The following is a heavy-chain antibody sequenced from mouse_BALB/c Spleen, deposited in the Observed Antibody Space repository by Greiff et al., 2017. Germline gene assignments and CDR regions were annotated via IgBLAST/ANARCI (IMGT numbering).Heavy chain of an antibody. D-gene: IGHD1-1*01. CDR3: ASCYYGFDY. CDR1: GYAFSSSW. CDR2: IYPGDGDT. V-gene: IGHV1-82*01. J-gene: IGHJ2*01. Sequence: QVQLQQSGPELVKPGASVKISCKASGYAFSSSWMNWVKQRPGQGLEWIGRIYPGDGDTNYNGKFKGKATLTADKSSSTAYMQLSSLTSVDSAVYFCASCYYGFDYWGQGTTLTVSS.